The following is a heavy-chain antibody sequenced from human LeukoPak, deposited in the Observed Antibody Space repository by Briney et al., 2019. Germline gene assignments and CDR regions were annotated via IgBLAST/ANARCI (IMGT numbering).Heavy chain of an antibody. CDR1: GGSFSGYY. D-gene: IGHD4-23*01. Sequence: SSETLSLTCAVYGGSFSGYYWSWIRQPPGKGLEWIGEINHSGSTNYNPSLKSRVTISVDTSKNQFSLKLSSVTAADTAVYYCATGYGGTRNWGQGTLVTVSS. J-gene: IGHJ4*02. CDR3: ATGYGGTRN. V-gene: IGHV4-34*01. CDR2: INHSGST.